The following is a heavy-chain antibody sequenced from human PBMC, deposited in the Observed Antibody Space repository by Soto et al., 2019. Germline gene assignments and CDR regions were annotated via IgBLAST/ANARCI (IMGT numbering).Heavy chain of an antibody. CDR1: GYTFNNYG. Sequence: ASVKVSCKASGYTFNNYGIIWLRQAPGQGLEWVGWTSGYNGYTKYVEKLQGRVTLTTDTPTSTAYMELSSLRSEDTAVYYCARDEYYYDSSGYFDYWGQGTLVTV. J-gene: IGHJ4*02. CDR2: TSGYNGYT. V-gene: IGHV1-18*01. D-gene: IGHD3-22*01. CDR3: ARDEYYYDSSGYFDY.